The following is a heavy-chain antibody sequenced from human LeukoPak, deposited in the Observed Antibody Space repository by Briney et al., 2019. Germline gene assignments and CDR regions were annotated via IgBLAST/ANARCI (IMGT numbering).Heavy chain of an antibody. D-gene: IGHD2-15*01. V-gene: IGHV1-69*04. CDR2: VIPSLDVS. CDR1: GDTFITYT. CDR3: ARDHCSRGSCLGGH. Sequence: GSSVKVSCKASGDTFITYTFSWVRQAPGQGLEWKGRVIPSLDVSNYAEKFQGRVTINAGKSSSTTYMELTSLRSEDTAMYYCARDHCSRGSCLGGHWGQGTLVTVSS. J-gene: IGHJ4*02.